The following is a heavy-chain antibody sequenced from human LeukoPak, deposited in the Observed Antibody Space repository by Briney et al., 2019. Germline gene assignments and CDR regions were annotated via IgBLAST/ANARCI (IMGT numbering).Heavy chain of an antibody. Sequence: PSDTLSLTCTFSGDPNTSYYWTYIPQPSARALVYIGRIHTSGSTNYNPSLKSRVTMSVDTSKNQFSLNLSSVTAADTAMYYCAREFSGTSIAARVFDSWGQGTLVTVSS. CDR2: IHTSGST. CDR1: GDPNTSYY. CDR3: AREFSGTSIAARVFDS. D-gene: IGHD6-6*01. J-gene: IGHJ4*02. V-gene: IGHV4-4*07.